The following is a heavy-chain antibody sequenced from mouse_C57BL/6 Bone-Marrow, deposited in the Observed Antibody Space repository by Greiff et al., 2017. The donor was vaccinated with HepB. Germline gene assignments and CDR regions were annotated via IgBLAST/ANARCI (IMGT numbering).Heavy chain of an antibody. CDR3: ARDAETAQAT. D-gene: IGHD3-2*02. Sequence: EVQRVESGGGLVKPGGSLKLSCAASGFTFSSYAMSWVRQTPEKRLEWVATISDGGSYTYYPDNVKGRFTISRDNAKNNLYLQMSHLKSEDTAMYYCARDAETAQATWGQGTLVTVSA. CDR2: ISDGGSYT. CDR1: GFTFSSYA. V-gene: IGHV5-4*01. J-gene: IGHJ3*01.